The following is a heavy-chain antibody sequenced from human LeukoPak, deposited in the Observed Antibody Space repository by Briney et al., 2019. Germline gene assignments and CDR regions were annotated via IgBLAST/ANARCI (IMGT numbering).Heavy chain of an antibody. CDR3: AELGITMIGGV. CDR2: ISSSSSYI. J-gene: IGHJ6*04. Sequence: GGSLRLSCAASGFTFSSYSMNWVRQAPGKGLEWDSSISSSSSYIYYADSVKGRFTISRDNAKNSLYLQMNSLRAEDTAVYYCAELGITMIGGVWGKGTTVTISS. D-gene: IGHD3-10*02. CDR1: GFTFSSYS. V-gene: IGHV3-21*01.